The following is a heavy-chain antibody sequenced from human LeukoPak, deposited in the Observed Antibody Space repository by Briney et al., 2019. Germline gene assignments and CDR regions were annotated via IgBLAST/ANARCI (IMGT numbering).Heavy chain of an antibody. CDR2: INHSGST. J-gene: IGHJ4*02. CDR3: ARGLRNYYDSSGSFDY. Sequence: SETLSLTCAVYGGSFSGYYWSWIRQPPGKGLEWIGEINHSGSTNYNPSLKSRVTISVDTSKNQFSLKLSSVTAADTAVYYCARGLRNYYDSSGSFDYWGQGTLVTVSS. CDR1: GGSFSGYY. D-gene: IGHD3-22*01. V-gene: IGHV4-34*01.